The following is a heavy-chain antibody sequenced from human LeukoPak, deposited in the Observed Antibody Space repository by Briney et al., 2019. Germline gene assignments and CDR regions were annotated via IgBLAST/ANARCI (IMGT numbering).Heavy chain of an antibody. CDR2: ISSSSSYI. D-gene: IGHD3-22*01. Sequence: GGSLRLSCAASGFTFSSYSMNWVRQAPGKGLEWVSSISSSSSYIYYADSVKGRFTISRDNAKNSLYLQMNSLRAEDTAVYYCATNGGYYYDSSGYYYDDYWGQGTLVTVSS. J-gene: IGHJ4*02. V-gene: IGHV3-21*01. CDR1: GFTFSSYS. CDR3: ATNGGYYYDSSGYYYDDY.